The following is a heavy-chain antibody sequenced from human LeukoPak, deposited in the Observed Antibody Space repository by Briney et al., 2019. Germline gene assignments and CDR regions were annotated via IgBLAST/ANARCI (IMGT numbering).Heavy chain of an antibody. D-gene: IGHD3-22*01. J-gene: IGHJ4*02. V-gene: IGHV3-21*01. CDR2: ITSSSSYI. Sequence: GGSLRLSCAASGFTFSSYSMNWVRQAPGKGLEWVSSITSSSSYIYYADSVKGRFTISRDNAKNSPYLQMNSLRAEDTAVYYCARHVVGVGFDYWGQGTLVTVSS. CDR1: GFTFSSYS. CDR3: ARHVVGVGFDY.